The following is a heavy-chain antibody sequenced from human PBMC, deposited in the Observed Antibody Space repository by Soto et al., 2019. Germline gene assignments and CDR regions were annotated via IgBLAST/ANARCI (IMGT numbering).Heavy chain of an antibody. D-gene: IGHD5-18*01. CDR2: IFTDDTT. CDR1: GFTVSSTY. Sequence: EVQLVESGGGLIQPGGSLRLSCAASGFTVSSTYMTWVRQAPGKGLEWVSVIFTDDTTNYADSVKGRFSISRDNSNNTLSLQMNSLRAEDTAVYYCARRGFGYSQDYWGQGTLVTGSS. V-gene: IGHV3-53*01. CDR3: ARRGFGYSQDY. J-gene: IGHJ4*02.